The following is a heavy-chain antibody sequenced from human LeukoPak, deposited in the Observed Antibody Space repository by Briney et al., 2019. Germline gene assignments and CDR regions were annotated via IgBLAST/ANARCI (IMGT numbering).Heavy chain of an antibody. J-gene: IGHJ4*02. V-gene: IGHV1-3*01. CDR2: INAGNGNT. CDR3: ARDWGKAAAGNAV. Sequence: ASVKVSCKASGYTFTSYAMHWVRQPPGQRLEWMGWINAGNGNTKFSQKFQGRVTITRDTSARTAYMELSRQRSEDTAVYYCARDWGKAAAGNAVWGQGTLVTVSS. D-gene: IGHD6-13*01. CDR1: GYTFTSYA.